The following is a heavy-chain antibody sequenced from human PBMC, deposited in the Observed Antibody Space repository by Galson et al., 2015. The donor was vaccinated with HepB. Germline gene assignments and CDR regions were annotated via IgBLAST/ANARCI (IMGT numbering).Heavy chain of an antibody. CDR3: ARRYGDYQGSFEY. D-gene: IGHD4-17*01. CDR2: ISRTNDTI. Sequence: SLRLSCAASGITFNHYSMNWVRQAPGKGLEWISYISRTNDTIYYADSVEGRFTISRDNAKSSLYLQMNNLRAEDTAVYYCARRYGDYQGSFEYWGQGTLVTVSS. CDR1: GITFNHYS. J-gene: IGHJ4*02. V-gene: IGHV3-48*01.